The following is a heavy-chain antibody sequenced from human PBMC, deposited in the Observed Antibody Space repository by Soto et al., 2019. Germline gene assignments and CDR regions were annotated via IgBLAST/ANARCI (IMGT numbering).Heavy chain of an antibody. Sequence: QSGGSLRLSCAASGLTVSNNYMAWVRQAPGKGLEWVSIIYSGGSTYHADSVQGRFTLSRDTSKNTLFLQMNSLRVEDTAVYYCARVNYYGSGTFYKPDYYYGMDVWGQGTTVTVSS. CDR3: ARVNYYGSGTFYKPDYYYGMDV. V-gene: IGHV3-53*01. CDR1: GLTVSNNY. J-gene: IGHJ6*02. CDR2: IYSGGST. D-gene: IGHD3-10*01.